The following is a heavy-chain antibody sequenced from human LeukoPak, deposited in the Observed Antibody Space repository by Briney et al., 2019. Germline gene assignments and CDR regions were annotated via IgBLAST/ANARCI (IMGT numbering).Heavy chain of an antibody. V-gene: IGHV3-7*01. J-gene: IGHJ5*02. D-gene: IGHD6-19*01. CDR1: GFTFSSYW. CDR3: ARGERQWLMGYNWFDP. CDR2: IKQDGSEK. Sequence: GGSLRLSCAASGFTFSSYWMSWVRQAPGKGLEWVANIKQDGSEKYYVDSVKGRFTISRDNAKNSLYLQMNSLRAEDTAVYYCARGERQWLMGYNWFDPWGQGTLVTVSS.